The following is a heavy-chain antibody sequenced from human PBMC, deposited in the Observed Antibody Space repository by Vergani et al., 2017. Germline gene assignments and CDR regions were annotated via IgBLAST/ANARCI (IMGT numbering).Heavy chain of an antibody. CDR2: ISYDGSKT. CDR3: ARGSIDSGNVPGRHYMDI. J-gene: IGHJ6*03. D-gene: IGHD3-10*01. CDR1: VFTFSSYA. V-gene: IGHV3-30-3*01. Sequence: QMQLVESGGGVVQTGRSLRLSCAASVFTFSSYAMHWVRQAPGKGLEGVAVISYDGSKTNYADSVKSRFTISRDNSKNTLYLQMNSLRAEDTAVYYCARGSIDSGNVPGRHYMDIWGKGTMVTVSS.